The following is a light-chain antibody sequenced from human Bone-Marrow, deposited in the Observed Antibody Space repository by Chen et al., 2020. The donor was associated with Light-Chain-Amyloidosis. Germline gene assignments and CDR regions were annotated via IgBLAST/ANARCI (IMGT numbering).Light chain of an antibody. CDR2: RDT. V-gene: IGLV3-25*02. J-gene: IGLJ2*01. CDR3: QSADSSGTYEVI. Sequence: YELTQPPSVSVSPGQTARIPCSGDDLPTKYAYWYQQKPGQAPVLVIHRDTERPSGISERFPGSSSGTTATLTISGVQAEEEADYHCQSADSSGTYEVIFGGGTKMTVL. CDR1: DLPTKY.